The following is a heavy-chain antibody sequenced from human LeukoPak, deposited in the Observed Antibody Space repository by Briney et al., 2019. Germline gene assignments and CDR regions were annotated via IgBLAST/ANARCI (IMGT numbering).Heavy chain of an antibody. CDR1: GFNFNNYM. Sequence: GGSLRLSCAASGFNFNNYMMPWVRQAPGKGLEWVSAISGSGSYTYYADSVKGRFTISRDNSKNTLSLQVNSLRAEDTAIYYCAKCVRNSGYIFDSWGQGTLVTVSS. J-gene: IGHJ4*02. D-gene: IGHD3-22*01. CDR2: ISGSGSYT. V-gene: IGHV3-23*01. CDR3: AKCVRNSGYIFDS.